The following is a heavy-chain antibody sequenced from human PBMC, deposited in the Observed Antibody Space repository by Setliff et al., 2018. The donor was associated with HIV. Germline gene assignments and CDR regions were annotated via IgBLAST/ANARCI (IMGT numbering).Heavy chain of an antibody. CDR2: IYPNTGGT. D-gene: IGHD4-17*01. CDR1: GYTFTEYY. J-gene: IGHJ4*02. V-gene: IGHV1-2*02. CDR3: ARSTTAD. Sequence: ASVKVSCKASGYTFTEYYIHWVRQAPGQGLKWMGWIYPNTGGTNYAQKFQGRVTMTSDTSISTAYMELSRLRSDDTALYYCARSTTADWGQGTMVTVSS.